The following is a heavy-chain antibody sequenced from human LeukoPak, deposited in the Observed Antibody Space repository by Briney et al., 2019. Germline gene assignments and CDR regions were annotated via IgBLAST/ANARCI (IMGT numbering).Heavy chain of an antibody. CDR2: ISSSGSYI. Sequence: GGSLRLSCAASGFTFSSYSMNWVRQAPGKGLEWVSSISSSGSYIYYADSVKGRFTISRDNAKNSLYLQMNSLRAEDTAVYYCAREGYTPYGMDVWGQGTTVTVSS. V-gene: IGHV3-21*01. J-gene: IGHJ6*02. CDR3: AREGYTPYGMDV. CDR1: GFTFSSYS. D-gene: IGHD3-16*02.